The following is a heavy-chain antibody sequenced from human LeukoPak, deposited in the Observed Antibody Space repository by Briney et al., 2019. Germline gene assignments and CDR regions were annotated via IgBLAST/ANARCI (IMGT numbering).Heavy chain of an antibody. V-gene: IGHV4-61*02. CDR3: ARDDCSGGSCYSDYGDYPGYYYYGMDV. CDR2: IYTSGST. D-gene: IGHD2-15*01. J-gene: IGHJ6*02. Sequence: SQTLSLTCTVSGGSISSGSYYWSWLRQPAGKGLEWIGRIYTSGSTNYNPSLKSRVTISVDTSKNQFSLKLSSVTAADTAVYYCARDDCSGGSCYSDYGDYPGYYYYGMDVWGQGTTVTVSS. CDR1: GGSISSGSYY.